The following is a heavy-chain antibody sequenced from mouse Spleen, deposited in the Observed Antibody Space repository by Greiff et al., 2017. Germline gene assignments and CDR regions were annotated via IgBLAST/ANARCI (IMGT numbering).Heavy chain of an antibody. CDR2: INPNNGGT. V-gene: IGHV1-18*01. CDR3: ARWPLTGPDWYFDV. J-gene: IGHJ1*01. CDR1: GYTFTDYN. Sequence: EVQLQESGPELVKPGASVKIPCKASGYTFTDYNMDWVKQSHGKSLEWIGDINPNNGGTIYNQKFKGKATLTVDKSSSTAYMELRSLTSEDTAVYYCARWPLTGPDWYFDVWGAGTTVTVSS. D-gene: IGHD4-1*01.